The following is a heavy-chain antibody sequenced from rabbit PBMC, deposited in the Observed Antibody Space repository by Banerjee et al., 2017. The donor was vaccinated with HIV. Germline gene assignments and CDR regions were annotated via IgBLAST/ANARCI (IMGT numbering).Heavy chain of an antibody. CDR2: IYSSNGDK. V-gene: IGHV1S47*01. J-gene: IGHJ4*01. CDR1: GFDISSNA. D-gene: IGHD4-1*01. Sequence: QEQLVESGGGLVQPGGSLKLSCKASGFDISSNAMCWVRQAPGKGLELIACIYSSNGDKWYASWVNGRFTISRSTSLNTVDLKMTSLTVADTATYFCARDGSGWGANFNLWGPGTLVTVS. CDR3: ARDGSGWGANFNL.